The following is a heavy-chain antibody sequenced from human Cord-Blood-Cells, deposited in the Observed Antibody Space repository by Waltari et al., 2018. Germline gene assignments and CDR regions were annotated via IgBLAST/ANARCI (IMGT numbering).Heavy chain of an antibody. CDR3: AHRRPSCDYFDY. D-gene: IGHD2-21*01. J-gene: IGHJ4*02. CDR2: IDWIDDK. CDR1: GFSPSTSGVG. Sequence: QITLKESGPTLVKSTQTLTLTCTFSGFSPSTSGVGVAWIRQPPGKSLEWLALIDWIDDKRYSPSRKSRLTITKNTSKNQGVLTMTNMDPVDTATYYCAHRRPSCDYFDYWGQGTLVTVSS. V-gene: IGHV2-5*01.